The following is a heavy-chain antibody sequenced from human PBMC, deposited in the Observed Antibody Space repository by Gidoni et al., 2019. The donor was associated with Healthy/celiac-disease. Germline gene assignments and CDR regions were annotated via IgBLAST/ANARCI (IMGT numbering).Heavy chain of an antibody. J-gene: IGHJ4*02. D-gene: IGHD6-13*01. Sequence: QVQLVESGGGVVQPGRSLRLSCAASGFPFSSYSMHWVRQAPGKGLEWVAVISYDGSNKYYADSVKGRFTISRDNSKNTLYLQMNSLRAEDTAVYYCARGSSPRTLAIAYWGQGTLVTVSS. CDR2: ISYDGSNK. CDR3: ARGSSPRTLAIAY. CDR1: GFPFSSYS. V-gene: IGHV3-30*01.